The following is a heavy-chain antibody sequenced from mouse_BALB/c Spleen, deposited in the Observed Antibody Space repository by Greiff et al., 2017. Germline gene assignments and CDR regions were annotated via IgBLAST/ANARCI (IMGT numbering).Heavy chain of an antibody. J-gene: IGHJ4*01. V-gene: IGHV14-3*02. CDR2: IDPANGNT. Sequence: VQLKESGAELVKPGASVKLSCTASGFNIKDTYMHWVKQRPEQGLEWIGRIDPANGNTKYDPKFQGKATITADTSSNTAYLQLSSLTSEDTAVYYCAERELYAMDYWGQGTSVTVSS. CDR3: AERELYAMDY. CDR1: GFNIKDTY.